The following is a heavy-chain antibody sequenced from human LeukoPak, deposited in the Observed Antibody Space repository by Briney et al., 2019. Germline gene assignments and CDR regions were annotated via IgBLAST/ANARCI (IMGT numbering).Heavy chain of an antibody. D-gene: IGHD5-18*01. CDR3: ARDVGYSFGPKYDAFDL. Sequence: GGSLRLSCAASGFSFSSYWMSWVRQVPGKGLEWVANLGQDESYQNSLDSVKGRFTISRDNAKNSLYLQMNNLRAEDTAVYFCARDVGYSFGPKYDAFDLWGQGTLVTVSS. J-gene: IGHJ3*01. CDR1: GFSFSSYW. CDR2: LGQDESYQ. V-gene: IGHV3-7*01.